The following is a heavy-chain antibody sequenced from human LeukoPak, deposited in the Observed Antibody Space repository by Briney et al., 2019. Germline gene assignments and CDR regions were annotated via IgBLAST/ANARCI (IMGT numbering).Heavy chain of an antibody. CDR2: IYYSGST. J-gene: IGHJ4*02. Sequence: SETLSLTCTVSGGSISSSSYYWGWIRQPPGEWLEWIGSIYYSGSTYYNPYLKSRVNISVDTSKNKFSLTLSSVTAADTAVYSCARGPMGVAVAGTADFDCWGQGTLVTVSS. V-gene: IGHV4-39*07. D-gene: IGHD6-19*01. CDR3: ARGPMGVAVAGTADFDC. CDR1: GGSISSSSYY.